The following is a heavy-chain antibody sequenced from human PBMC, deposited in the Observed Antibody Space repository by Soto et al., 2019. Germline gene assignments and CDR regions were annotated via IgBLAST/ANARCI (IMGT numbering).Heavy chain of an antibody. V-gene: IGHV4-31*03. D-gene: IGHD1-1*01. CDR1: GGSISSGGYY. CDR3: ARDRTGMTDYGMDV. Sequence: SETLSLTCTVSGGSISSGGYYWSWIRQHPGKGLEWIGYIYYSGSTYYNPSLKSRVTISVDTSKNQFSLKLSSVTAADTAVYYCARDRTGMTDYGMDVWGQGTTVTVSS. CDR2: IYYSGST. J-gene: IGHJ6*02.